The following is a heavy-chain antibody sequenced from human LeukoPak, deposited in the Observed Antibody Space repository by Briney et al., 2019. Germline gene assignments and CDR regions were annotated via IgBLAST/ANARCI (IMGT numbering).Heavy chain of an antibody. Sequence: ASVKVSCKVSGFTLADLSMHWVRQAPGKGLEWVGGFDRKNGDTIYAQRFRGRVTLTEDTSTGTAYMDLSSLSADDTAVYYCARGNQRSYSYYYYYMDVWGKGTTVTVSS. D-gene: IGHD1-26*01. V-gene: IGHV1-24*01. CDR2: FDRKNGDT. CDR1: GFTLADLS. CDR3: ARGNQRSYSYYYYYMDV. J-gene: IGHJ6*03.